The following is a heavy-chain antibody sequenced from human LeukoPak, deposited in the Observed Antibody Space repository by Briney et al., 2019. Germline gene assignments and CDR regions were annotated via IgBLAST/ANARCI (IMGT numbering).Heavy chain of an antibody. CDR3: ARNVRQLRHFDY. CDR1: GYTFTSYD. V-gene: IGHV1-8*01. D-gene: IGHD6-13*01. Sequence: ASVNFSCKASGYTFTSYDINWVRQATGQGLEWMGWMNPNSGNTGYAQKFQGRVTMTRNTSISTAYMELSRLRSDDTAVYYCARNVRQLRHFDYWGQGTLVTVSS. CDR2: MNPNSGNT. J-gene: IGHJ4*02.